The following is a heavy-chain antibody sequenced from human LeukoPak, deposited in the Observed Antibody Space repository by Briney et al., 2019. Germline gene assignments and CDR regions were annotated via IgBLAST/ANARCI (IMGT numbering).Heavy chain of an antibody. V-gene: IGHV3-7*01. CDR2: IKQDGSEK. J-gene: IGHJ5*02. Sequence: GSLRLSCAASGFTFSSYWMSWVRQAPGKGLEWVVNIKQDGSEKYYVDSVKGRFTISRDNAKNSLYLQMNSLRAEDTAVYYCARSYDFWSGYYGWFDPWGQGTLVTVSS. D-gene: IGHD3-3*01. CDR1: GFTFSSYW. CDR3: ARSYDFWSGYYGWFDP.